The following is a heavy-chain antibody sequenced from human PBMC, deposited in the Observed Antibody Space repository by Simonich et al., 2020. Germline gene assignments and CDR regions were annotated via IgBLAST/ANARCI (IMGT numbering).Heavy chain of an antibody. Sequence: GGGLVQPGGSLRLSCAASGFTFSSYAMSWVRQAPGKGLEWVSAISGSGGSTDYADSVKGRFTISRDNSKNTLYLQMNSLKAEDTAVYYCAKDLGERITMIVVVIDAFDIWGQGTMVTVSS. J-gene: IGHJ3*02. V-gene: IGHV3-23*01. CDR1: GFTFSSYA. D-gene: IGHD3-22*01. CDR3: AKDLGERITMIVVVIDAFDI. CDR2: ISGSGGST.